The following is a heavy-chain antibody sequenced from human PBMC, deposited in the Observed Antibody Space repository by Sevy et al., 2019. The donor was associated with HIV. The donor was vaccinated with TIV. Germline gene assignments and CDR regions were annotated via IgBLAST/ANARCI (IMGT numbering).Heavy chain of an antibody. D-gene: IGHD3-22*01. J-gene: IGHJ6*02. CDR1: GFSFRNFG. Sequence: GGSLRLSCAASGFSFRNFGMHWVRQAPGKGLEWLALISFDGDTKYYGDSVKGRFTIYRDNSKNTLYLQMNSLRVEDTAVYYCAKRGGHDTSGYVSYYYYGMDVWGQGTTVTVSS. CDR2: ISFDGDTK. V-gene: IGHV3-30*18. CDR3: AKRGGHDTSGYVSYYYYGMDV.